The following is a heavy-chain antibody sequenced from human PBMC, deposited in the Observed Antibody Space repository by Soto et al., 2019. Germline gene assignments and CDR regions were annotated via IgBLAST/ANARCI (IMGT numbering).Heavy chain of an antibody. CDR2: IWYDGSNK. V-gene: IGHV3-33*01. Sequence: QEQLVESGGGVVQPGRSLRLSCAASGFTFSSYGMHWVRQAPGKGLEWVAVIWYDGSNKYYADSVKGRFTISRDNSKNTLYLQMNSLRAEDTAVYYCARSPYGSGLNWFDTWGQGTLVTVSS. CDR1: GFTFSSYG. D-gene: IGHD3-10*01. J-gene: IGHJ5*02. CDR3: ARSPYGSGLNWFDT.